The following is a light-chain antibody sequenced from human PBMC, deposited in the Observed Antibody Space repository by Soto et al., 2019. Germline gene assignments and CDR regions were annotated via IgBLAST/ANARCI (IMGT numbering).Light chain of an antibody. CDR3: PQYGNSPIS. J-gene: IGKJ5*01. Sequence: IVWPKNKGTLSLSPGERATLSCRASQSVGRSYLAWYQQKPGQAPRLVIYGASSRATGIPDRFSGSGSGTDFTLTISRLEPEDFAVYYCPQYGNSPISSGHRTRLEI. V-gene: IGKV3-20*01. CDR2: GAS. CDR1: QSVGRSY.